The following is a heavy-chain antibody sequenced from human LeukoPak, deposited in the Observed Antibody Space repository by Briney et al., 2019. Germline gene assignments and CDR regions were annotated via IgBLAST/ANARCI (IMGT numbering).Heavy chain of an antibody. CDR2: ISSSSSYI. D-gene: IGHD3-22*01. J-gene: IGHJ4*02. Sequence: GGSLRLSCAASGFTFSSYSMNWVRQAPGKGLEWVSSISSSSSYIYYADSVKGRFTISRDNAKNSLYLQMNSLRAEDTAVYYCASTGDYYDSSGYYYRSFDYWGQGTLVTVSS. CDR3: ASTGDYYDSSGYYYRSFDY. V-gene: IGHV3-21*01. CDR1: GFTFSSYS.